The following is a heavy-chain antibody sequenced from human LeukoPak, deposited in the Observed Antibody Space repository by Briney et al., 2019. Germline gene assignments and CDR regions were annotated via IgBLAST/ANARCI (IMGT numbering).Heavy chain of an antibody. CDR3: AKDGGGGYVTDWYFDL. CDR2: VYYTGST. D-gene: IGHD5-12*01. Sequence: PSETLSLTCTVSGGSISTYYWSWIRQPPGKGLEWIGYVYYTGSTNYSPSLKSRVTISVDTSKNQFSLKLSSVTAADTAVYYCAKDGGGGYVTDWYFDLWGRGTLVAVSS. J-gene: IGHJ2*01. V-gene: IGHV4-59*01. CDR1: GGSISTYY.